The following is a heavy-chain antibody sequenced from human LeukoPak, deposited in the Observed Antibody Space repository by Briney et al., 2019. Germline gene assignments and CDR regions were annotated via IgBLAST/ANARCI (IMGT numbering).Heavy chain of an antibody. CDR2: ISSSGSTI. Sequence: GSLRLSCAASGFTFSSYEMNWVRQAPGKGLEWVSYISSSGSTIYYADSVKGRFTISRDNAKNSLYLQRNSLRAEDTAVYYCAELGITMIGGVWGKGTTVTISS. D-gene: IGHD3-10*02. CDR1: GFTFSSYE. CDR3: AELGITMIGGV. V-gene: IGHV3-48*03. J-gene: IGHJ6*04.